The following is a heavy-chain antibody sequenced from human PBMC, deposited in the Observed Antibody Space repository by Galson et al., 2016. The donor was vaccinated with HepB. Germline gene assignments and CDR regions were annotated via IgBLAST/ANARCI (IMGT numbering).Heavy chain of an antibody. D-gene: IGHD3-22*01. Sequence: SLRLSCAASGFTFSTYYMTWVRQPPGKGLEWVSYIGSRSSPIHYADSVKGRLTISRDNAKNSLYLQMNSLRDEDTAVYYCARVDEGYYYLIDYWGQGTLVTVSS. V-gene: IGHV3-48*02. CDR1: GFTFSTYY. CDR3: ARVDEGYYYLIDY. CDR2: IGSRSSPI. J-gene: IGHJ4*02.